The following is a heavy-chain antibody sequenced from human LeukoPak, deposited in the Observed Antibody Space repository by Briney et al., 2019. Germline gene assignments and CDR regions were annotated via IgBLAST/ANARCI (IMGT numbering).Heavy chain of an antibody. Sequence: GGSLRLSCAASGFTFSSYSMNWVRQAPGKGLGWVSSISSSSSYIYYADSVKGRFTISRDNAKNSLYLQMNSLRAEDTAVYYCARGYSYGDMPGYWGQGTLVTVSS. J-gene: IGHJ4*02. CDR3: ARGYSYGDMPGY. V-gene: IGHV3-21*01. CDR2: ISSSSSYI. D-gene: IGHD5-18*01. CDR1: GFTFSSYS.